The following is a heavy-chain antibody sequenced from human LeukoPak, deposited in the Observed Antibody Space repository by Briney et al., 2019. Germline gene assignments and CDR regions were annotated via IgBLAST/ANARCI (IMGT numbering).Heavy chain of an antibody. D-gene: IGHD1-14*01. CDR1: GFTVSNNF. V-gene: IGHV3-7*01. Sequence: GGSLRLSCAASGFTVSNNFMSWVRQAPGKGLEWVANIKEDGSDKYYVDSVKGRFTISRDNAKNSLFLQMNSLTTEDTAVYYCARDAVTAYWGQGTLVTVSS. CDR3: ARDAVTAY. J-gene: IGHJ4*02. CDR2: IKEDGSDK.